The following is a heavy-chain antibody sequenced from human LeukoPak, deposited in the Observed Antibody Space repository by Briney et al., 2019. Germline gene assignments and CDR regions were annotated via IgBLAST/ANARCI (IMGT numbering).Heavy chain of an antibody. D-gene: IGHD3-10*01. CDR2: SRSSGTDI. CDR1: GFTFTAYN. J-gene: IGHJ4*02. Sequence: GSLRLSCAASGFTFTAYNMNWVRQAPGKGLEWVSSSRSSGTDIYYADSVKGRFTISRDNAKNSLYLRMNSLRGEDTAVYHCARDPGYYGAGSHIDYWGQGTLVTVSS. V-gene: IGHV3-21*01. CDR3: ARDPGYYGAGSHIDY.